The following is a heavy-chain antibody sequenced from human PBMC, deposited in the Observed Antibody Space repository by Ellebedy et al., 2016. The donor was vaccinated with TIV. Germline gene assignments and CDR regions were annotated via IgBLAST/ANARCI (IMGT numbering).Heavy chain of an antibody. D-gene: IGHD1-14*01. CDR1: GYSFASYW. V-gene: IGHV5-10-1*01. CDR3: AISRGTWDYLDD. CDR2: IDPGDSYS. Sequence: GESLKISCKGSGYSFASYWISWVRLMPGKGLEWMGRIDPGDSYSHYSPSFQGRVTISADKSISTAYLQWNSLKASDTAMYYCAISRGTWDYLDDWGQGTLVTVSS. J-gene: IGHJ4*02.